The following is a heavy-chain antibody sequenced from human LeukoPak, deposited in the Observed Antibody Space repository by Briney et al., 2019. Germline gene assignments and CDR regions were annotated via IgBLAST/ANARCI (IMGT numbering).Heavy chain of an antibody. Sequence: GGSLRLSCAASGFSILTYDMNWVRQAPGKGLEWLTILWSDGATIYYADSVKGRFTISRDNSKNTLSLQMNSLRAEDTAVYYCARGRYGSGSFDYWGQGALVTVSS. CDR2: LWSDGATI. J-gene: IGHJ4*02. V-gene: IGHV3-33*01. CDR1: GFSILTYD. CDR3: ARGRYGSGSFDY. D-gene: IGHD3-10*01.